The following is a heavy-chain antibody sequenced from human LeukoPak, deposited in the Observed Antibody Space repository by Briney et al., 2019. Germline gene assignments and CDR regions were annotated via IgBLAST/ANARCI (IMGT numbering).Heavy chain of an antibody. V-gene: IGHV3-21*01. J-gene: IGHJ4*02. D-gene: IGHD3-10*01. CDR2: ISSSSSYI. Sequence: GGSLRLSCAASGFTFSSYSMNWVRQAPGKGLEWVSSISSSSSYIYYADSVKGRFTISRDNAKNSLYLQMNSLRAEDTAVYYCARDGVASGSYYYVDYWGQGTLVTVSS. CDR1: GFTFSSYS. CDR3: ARDGVASGSYYYVDY.